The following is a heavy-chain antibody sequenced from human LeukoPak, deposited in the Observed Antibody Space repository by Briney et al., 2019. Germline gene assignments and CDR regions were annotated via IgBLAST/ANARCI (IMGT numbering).Heavy chain of an antibody. CDR3: ARTYYDILTGYYYFDY. J-gene: IGHJ4*02. Sequence: SETLSLTCTVSGGSISSSSYYWGWIRQPPGKGLEWIGSIYYSGSTYYNPSLKSRVTISVDTSKNQFSLKLSSVTAADTAVYYCARTYYDILTGYYYFDYWGQGTLVTVSS. D-gene: IGHD3-9*01. CDR1: GGSISSSSYY. V-gene: IGHV4-39*07. CDR2: IYYSGST.